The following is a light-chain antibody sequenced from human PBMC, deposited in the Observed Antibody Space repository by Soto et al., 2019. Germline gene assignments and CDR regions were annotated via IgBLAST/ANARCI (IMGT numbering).Light chain of an antibody. CDR3: KQRNSRPSIT. Sequence: EVVMTQSPATLSLSPGERATLSCRASQSVSSNLAWYQQKPGQAPRLLIYGASTRATGIPARFSGSGSGTDFTLTISSLEPEDFAVYHCKQRNSRPSITFGQGTRLE. J-gene: IGKJ5*01. CDR2: GAS. V-gene: IGKV3-15*01. CDR1: QSVSSN.